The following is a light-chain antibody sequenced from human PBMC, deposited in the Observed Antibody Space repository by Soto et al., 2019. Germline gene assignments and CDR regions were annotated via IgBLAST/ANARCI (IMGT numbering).Light chain of an antibody. Sequence: DIVMTQSPPSLPVTPGEPASISCRSSQSLLYTNGYNYVDWYLQKPGQSPHLLIYLGSNRASGVPDRFSGSGSGTDFTLKISRVEAEDVGVYYCMQALQARTFGQGTKVEIK. CDR3: MQALQART. CDR2: LGS. CDR1: QSLLYTNGYNY. V-gene: IGKV2-28*01. J-gene: IGKJ1*01.